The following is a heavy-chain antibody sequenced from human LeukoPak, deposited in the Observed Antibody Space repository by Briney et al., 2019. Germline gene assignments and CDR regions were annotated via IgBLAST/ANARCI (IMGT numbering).Heavy chain of an antibody. CDR2: IRYDGSKK. D-gene: IGHD4-17*01. CDR3: ASKVSVTSYYYYYYYMDV. CDR1: GFTFSRYG. V-gene: IGHV3-30*02. Sequence: GGSLRLSCAASGFTFSRYGMHWVRQAPGKGLEWGAFIRYDGSKKYYADSVKGRFTISRDNSKNTLYLQMNSLRAEDTAVYYCASKVSVTSYYYYYYYMDVWGKGTTVTVSS. J-gene: IGHJ6*03.